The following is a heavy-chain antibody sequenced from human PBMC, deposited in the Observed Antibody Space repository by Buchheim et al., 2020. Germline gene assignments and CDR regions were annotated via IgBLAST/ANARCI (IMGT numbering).Heavy chain of an antibody. CDR3: ARDHPMVAVAGTFWGLDPTYYYGMDV. CDR1: GGTFSSYA. J-gene: IGHJ6*02. V-gene: IGHV1-69*06. D-gene: IGHD6-19*01. Sequence: QVQLVQSGAEVKKPGSSVKVSCKASGGTFSSYAISWVRQAPGQGLEWMGGIIPIFGTANYAQKFQGRVTITADKSTSTAYMELSSLRSEDTAVYYCARDHPMVAVAGTFWGLDPTYYYGMDVWGQGTT. CDR2: IIPIFGTA.